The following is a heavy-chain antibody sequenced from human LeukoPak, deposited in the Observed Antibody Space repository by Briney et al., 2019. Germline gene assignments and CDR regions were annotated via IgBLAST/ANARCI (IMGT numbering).Heavy chain of an antibody. V-gene: IGHV3-48*04. CDR1: GVTFSSYS. Sequence: GGSLRLSCAASGVTFSSYSMMWVRQAPGKGLEWVSYISSSSTTIHYADSVKGRFTISRDNAKNSLYLQMNSLRAEDTAVYYCASGRYYYDSSGYYGFDYWGQGTLVTVSS. D-gene: IGHD3-22*01. CDR2: ISSSSTTI. CDR3: ASGRYYYDSSGYYGFDY. J-gene: IGHJ4*02.